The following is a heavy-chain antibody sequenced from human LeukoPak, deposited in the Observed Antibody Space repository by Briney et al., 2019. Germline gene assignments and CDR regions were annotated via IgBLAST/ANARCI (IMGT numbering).Heavy chain of an antibody. V-gene: IGHV3-23*01. CDR1: GFTFSRYA. D-gene: IGHD4-17*01. CDR2: LSASGGNT. J-gene: IGHJ4*02. Sequence: GGPRRLSCAAYGFTFSRYAISCVRQAPGKGLEWVSSLSASGGNTYYADSVKGRFTISRDNSKDTLDLQMNSLRAEDTAIYYCAKDRGSYGDYAVFDFWGQGTLVTVSS. CDR3: AKDRGSYGDYAVFDF.